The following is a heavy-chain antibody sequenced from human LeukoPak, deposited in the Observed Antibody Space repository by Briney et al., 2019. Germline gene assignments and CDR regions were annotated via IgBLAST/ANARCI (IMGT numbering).Heavy chain of an antibody. CDR3: AKVHYYDSSGYYWEDY. CDR2: ISGSGGST. J-gene: IGHJ4*02. CDR1: GFTFSSYA. Sequence: PGGSLRLSCAASGFTFSSYAMSWVRQAPGKGLEWVSAISGSGGSTYYPDSVKGRFTISRDNSKNTLYLQMNSLRAEDTAVYYCAKVHYYDSSGYYWEDYWGQGTLVTVSS. D-gene: IGHD3-22*01. V-gene: IGHV3-23*01.